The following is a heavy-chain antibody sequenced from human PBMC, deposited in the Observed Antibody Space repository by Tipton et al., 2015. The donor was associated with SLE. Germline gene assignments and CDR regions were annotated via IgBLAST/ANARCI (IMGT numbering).Heavy chain of an antibody. J-gene: IGHJ4*02. Sequence: TLSLTCTVSGDSVRGSYWSWIRQPPGMGLEWIGFVYYGGSTNMGTTNYNPSLESRLDISVDTSGRLFFLRLSSMTAADTAVYFCARHLQGSGYDIWGQGTLVTVSS. CDR1: GDSVRGSY. V-gene: IGHV4-59*08. CDR2: VYYGGST. D-gene: IGHD3-3*01. CDR3: ARHLQGSGYDI.